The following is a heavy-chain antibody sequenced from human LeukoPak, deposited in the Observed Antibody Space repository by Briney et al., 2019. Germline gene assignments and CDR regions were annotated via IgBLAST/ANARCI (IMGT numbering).Heavy chain of an antibody. CDR2: ISAYNGNT. J-gene: IGHJ4*02. CDR3: AREEFGYCSSTSCSQ. CDR1: GYTFTSYG. Sequence: ASVKVSCKASGYTFTSYGISWVRQAPGQGLEWMGWISAYNGNTNYAQKLQGRVTMTTDTSTSTAYMELRSLRSDDTAVYYCAREEFGYCSSTSCSQWGQGTLVTVSS. D-gene: IGHD2-2*03. V-gene: IGHV1-18*01.